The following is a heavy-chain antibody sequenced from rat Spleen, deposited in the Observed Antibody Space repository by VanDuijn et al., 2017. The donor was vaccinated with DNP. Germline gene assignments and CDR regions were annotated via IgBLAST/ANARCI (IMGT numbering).Heavy chain of an antibody. CDR2: ISYSGRT. D-gene: IGHD3-1*01. J-gene: IGHJ2*01. Sequence: EVQFQESGPGLVKSSQSLSLTCSVTGYSITSNYWGWIRKFPGNKMEWIGHISYSGRTSYNPSLKSRISITRDTSRNQFFLQLNSITAEDTATYFCARFGPDLDYWGQGVMVTVSS. CDR3: ARFGPDLDY. V-gene: IGHV3-1*01. CDR1: GYSITSNY.